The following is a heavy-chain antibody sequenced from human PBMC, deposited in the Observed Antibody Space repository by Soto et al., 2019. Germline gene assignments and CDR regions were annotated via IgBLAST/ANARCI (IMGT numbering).Heavy chain of an antibody. Sequence: SETLSLTWTVSGGSISSSSYCWGWIRQPPGKGLEWIGSIYYSGSTYYNPSLKSRVTISVDTSKNQFSLKLSSVTAADTAVYYCAKEAALRGLDVWGKGTTVTVSS. CDR2: IYYSGST. V-gene: IGHV4-39*01. D-gene: IGHD6-13*01. J-gene: IGHJ6*04. CDR3: AKEAALRGLDV. CDR1: GGSISSSSYC.